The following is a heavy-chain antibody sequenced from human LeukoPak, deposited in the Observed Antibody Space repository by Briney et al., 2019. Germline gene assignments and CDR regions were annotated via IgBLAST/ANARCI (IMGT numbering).Heavy chain of an antibody. V-gene: IGHV4-59*01. CDR1: GGSINSYY. Sequence: SETLSLTCTVPGGSINSYYWSWIRQPPGKGLEWIGYIYYSGSTNYNPSLKSRVTISVDTSKNQFSLKLSSVTAADTAVYYCARFYDSSGYYYVAAFDIWGQGTMVTVSS. J-gene: IGHJ3*02. CDR3: ARFYDSSGYYYVAAFDI. D-gene: IGHD3-22*01. CDR2: IYYSGST.